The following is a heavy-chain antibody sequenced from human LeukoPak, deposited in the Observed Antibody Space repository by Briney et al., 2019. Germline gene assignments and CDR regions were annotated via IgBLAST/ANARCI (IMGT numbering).Heavy chain of an antibody. Sequence: PVKVSCKASGGTFSSYAISWVRQAPGQGLEWMGRIIPILSIANYAQKFQGRVTITADKSTSTAYMELSSLRSEDTAVYYCARSYYDSSGYYTPLGYWGQGTLVTVSS. CDR3: ARSYYDSSGYYTPLGY. CDR2: IIPILSIA. D-gene: IGHD3-22*01. CDR1: GGTFSSYA. J-gene: IGHJ4*02. V-gene: IGHV1-69*04.